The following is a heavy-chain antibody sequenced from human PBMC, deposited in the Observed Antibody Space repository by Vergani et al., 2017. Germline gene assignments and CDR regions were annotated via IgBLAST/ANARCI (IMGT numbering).Heavy chain of an antibody. CDR1: GFTFSSYS. Sequence: EVQLVESGGGLVKPGGSLRLSCAASGFTFSSYSMNWVRQAPGKGLEWVSSISSSSSYIYYADSVKGRFTISRDNAKNSLYLQMNSLRAEDTAVYYCARDFGYCSSTSCYSSWYFDLWGRGTLVTVSS. CDR3: ARDFGYCSSTSCYSSWYFDL. V-gene: IGHV3-21*01. CDR2: ISSSSSYI. J-gene: IGHJ2*01. D-gene: IGHD2-2*03.